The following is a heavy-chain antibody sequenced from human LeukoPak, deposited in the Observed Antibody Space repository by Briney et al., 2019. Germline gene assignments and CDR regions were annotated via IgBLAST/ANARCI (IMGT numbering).Heavy chain of an antibody. Sequence: ASVKVYCKASGGTFSSYAISWVRQAPGQGLEWMGRIIPILGIANYAQKFQGRVTITADKSTSTAYMELSSLRSEDTAVYYCAGRHYYDSSGYGWGQGTLVTVSS. CDR2: IIPILGIA. J-gene: IGHJ4*02. CDR1: GGTFSSYA. V-gene: IGHV1-69*04. CDR3: AGRHYYDSSGYG. D-gene: IGHD3-22*01.